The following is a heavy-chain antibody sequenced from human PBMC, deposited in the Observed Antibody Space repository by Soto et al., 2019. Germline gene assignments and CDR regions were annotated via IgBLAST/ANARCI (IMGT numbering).Heavy chain of an antibody. Sequence: SETLSLTCAVSGYSISSGYYWGWIRQPPGKGLEWIGSIYHSGSTYYNPSLKSRVTISVDTSKNQFSLKLSSVTAADTAVYYCATAPRDIVVVVAAPGSGWFDPWGQGTLVTVSS. J-gene: IGHJ5*02. CDR1: GYSISSGYY. D-gene: IGHD2-15*01. CDR3: ATAPRDIVVVVAAPGSGWFDP. CDR2: IYHSGST. V-gene: IGHV4-38-2*01.